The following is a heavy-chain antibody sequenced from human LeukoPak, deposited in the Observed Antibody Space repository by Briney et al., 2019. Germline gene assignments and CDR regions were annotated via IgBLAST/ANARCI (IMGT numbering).Heavy chain of an antibody. V-gene: IGHV3-30*18. J-gene: IGHJ4*02. CDR2: ISYDGSNK. Sequence: GGSLRLSCAASGFTFSSYGMHWVRQAPGKGLEWVAVISYDGSNKYYADSVKGRFTISRDNSRNTLYLQMNSLRAEDTAVYYCAKDRGSWRRYSGYDLEVYFDYWGQGTLVTVSS. CDR3: AKDRGSWRRYSGYDLEVYFDY. CDR1: GFTFSSYG. D-gene: IGHD5-12*01.